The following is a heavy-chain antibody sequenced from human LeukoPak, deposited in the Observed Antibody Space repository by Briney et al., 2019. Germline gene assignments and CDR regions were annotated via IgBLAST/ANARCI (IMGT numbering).Heavy chain of an antibody. CDR3: TTDPRYSSSWYREDAFDI. Sequence: KTGGSPRLSCAASGFTFSNAWMSWVRQAPGKGLEWVGRIKSKTDGGTTDYAAPVKGRFTISRDDSKNTLYLQMNSLKTEDTAVYYCTTDPRYSSSWYREDAFDIWGQGTMVTVSS. CDR2: IKSKTDGGTT. CDR1: GFTFSNAW. J-gene: IGHJ3*02. D-gene: IGHD6-13*01. V-gene: IGHV3-15*01.